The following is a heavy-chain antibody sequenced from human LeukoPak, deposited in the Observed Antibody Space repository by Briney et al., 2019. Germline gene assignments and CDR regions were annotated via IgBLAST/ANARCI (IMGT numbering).Heavy chain of an antibody. CDR2: ISGSGGST. J-gene: IGHJ4*02. Sequence: GGSLRLSCAASGFTFSSYAMSWVRQAPGKGLEWVSAISGSGGSTYYADSVKGRFTISRDNSKNTLYLQMNSLRAEDTAVYYCARALKEWSPYTWDSWGQGTLVTVSS. D-gene: IGHD3-16*01. CDR1: GFTFSSYA. CDR3: ARALKEWSPYTWDS. V-gene: IGHV3-23*01.